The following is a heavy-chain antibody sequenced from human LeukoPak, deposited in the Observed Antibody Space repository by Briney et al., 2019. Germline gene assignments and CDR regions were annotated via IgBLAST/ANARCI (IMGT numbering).Heavy chain of an antibody. J-gene: IGHJ6*03. D-gene: IGHD6-6*01. CDR2: IIPIFGTT. CDR1: GDSFGSYS. V-gene: IGHV1-69*05. Sequence: SVKVSCKSSGDSFGSYSFSWVRQAPGQGLEWMGVIIPIFGTTKYAQKFQGRVTITTDESTSTAYMELSSLRSEDTAVYYCARGRTSIAARRAGYYYYMDVWGKGTTVTVSS. CDR3: ARGRTSIAARRAGYYYYMDV.